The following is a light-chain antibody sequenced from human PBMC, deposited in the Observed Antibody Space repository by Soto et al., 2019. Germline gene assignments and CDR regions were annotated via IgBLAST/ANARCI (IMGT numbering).Light chain of an antibody. CDR3: SSHTSGSTRV. Sequence: QSVLTQPASVSGSPGQSIAISCTGPSSDVGGYDYVSWYQQQPDKAPKLMIYEVTKRPSGVSNRFSGSKSGNTASLTISGLQAEDEADYYCSSHTSGSTRVFGTGT. CDR1: SSDVGGYDY. V-gene: IGLV2-14*01. J-gene: IGLJ1*01. CDR2: EVT.